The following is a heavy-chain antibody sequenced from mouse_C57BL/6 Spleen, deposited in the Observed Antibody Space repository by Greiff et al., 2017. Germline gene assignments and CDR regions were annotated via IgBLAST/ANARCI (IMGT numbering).Heavy chain of an antibody. V-gene: IGHV3-6*01. Sequence: ESGPGLVKPSQSLSLTCSVTGYSITSGYYWNWIRQFPGNKLEWMGYISYDGSNNYNPSLKNRSSITRDTSKNQFFLKLNSVTTEDTATYYCARYYGSSLRYFDVWGTGTTVTVSS. CDR2: ISYDGSN. CDR3: ARYYGSSLRYFDV. J-gene: IGHJ1*03. D-gene: IGHD1-1*01. CDR1: GYSITSGYY.